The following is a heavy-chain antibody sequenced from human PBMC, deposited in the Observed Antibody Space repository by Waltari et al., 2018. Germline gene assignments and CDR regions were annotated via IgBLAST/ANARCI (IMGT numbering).Heavy chain of an antibody. CDR2: INPSGGST. Sequence: QVQLVQSGAEVKKPGASVKVSCKASGYTFTSYYMHWVRQAPGQGLEWMGIINPSGGSTSYAQKFQGRVTITTDESTSTAYMELSSLRSEDTAVYYCARSEGSYYPYVSGFDYWGQGTLVTVSS. D-gene: IGHD1-26*01. J-gene: IGHJ4*02. CDR1: GYTFTSYY. CDR3: ARSEGSYYPYVSGFDY. V-gene: IGHV1-46*01.